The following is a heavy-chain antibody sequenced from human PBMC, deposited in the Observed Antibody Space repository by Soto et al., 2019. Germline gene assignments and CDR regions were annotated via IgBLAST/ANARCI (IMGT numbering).Heavy chain of an antibody. D-gene: IGHD6-13*01. V-gene: IGHV3-23*01. Sequence: GGSLRLSCAASGFTFSIYAMSWVRQAPGKGLEWVSAISGSGGSTYYADSVKGRFTISRDNSKNTLYLQMNSLRAEDTAVYYCAKDSLTIAAAGTSWFDPWGQGTLVTVSS. J-gene: IGHJ5*02. CDR1: GFTFSIYA. CDR3: AKDSLTIAAAGTSWFDP. CDR2: ISGSGGST.